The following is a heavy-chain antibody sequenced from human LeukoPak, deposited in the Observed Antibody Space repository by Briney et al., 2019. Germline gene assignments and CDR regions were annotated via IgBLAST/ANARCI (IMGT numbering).Heavy chain of an antibody. CDR2: VSYTGNT. J-gene: IGHJ6*03. Sequence: KASETLSLTCTVSGGSISSSTYYWGWIRQPPGKGLEWIGSVSYTGNTYYNPSLKSRVTISVDTSKNQFSLKLSSVTAADTAVYYCARLGPPYSSSWWGYPYYYYYYMDVWGKGTTDTVSS. D-gene: IGHD6-13*01. CDR1: GGSISSSTYY. CDR3: ARLGPPYSSSWWGYPYYYYYYMDV. V-gene: IGHV4-39*07.